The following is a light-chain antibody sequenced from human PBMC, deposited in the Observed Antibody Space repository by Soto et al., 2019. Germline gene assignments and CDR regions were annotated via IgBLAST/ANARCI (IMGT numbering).Light chain of an antibody. CDR1: QDISSA. Sequence: IQLTQSPSSLSASVGDRVTITCRAGQDISSALAWYQQKPGKAPKLLLYDASSLDAGVPSRFSGSGSGTDFTLSITSLRPEDFATYYCQQSNDFPLTFGGGTKVQIK. J-gene: IGKJ4*01. CDR3: QQSNDFPLT. CDR2: DAS. V-gene: IGKV1D-13*01.